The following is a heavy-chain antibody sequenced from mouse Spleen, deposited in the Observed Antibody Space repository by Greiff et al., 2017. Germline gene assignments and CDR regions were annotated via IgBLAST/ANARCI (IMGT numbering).Heavy chain of an antibody. D-gene: IGHD1-1*01. J-gene: IGHJ4*01. V-gene: IGHV1-64*01. Sequence: QVQLQQPGAELVKPGASVKLSCKASGYTFTSYWMHWVKQRPGQGLEWIGMIHPNSGSTNYNEKFKSKATLTVDKSSSTAYMQLSSLTSEDSAVYYCARPIYYYGSSYNYYAMDYWGQGTSVTVSS. CDR2: IHPNSGST. CDR1: GYTFTSYW. CDR3: ARPIYYYGSSYNYYAMDY.